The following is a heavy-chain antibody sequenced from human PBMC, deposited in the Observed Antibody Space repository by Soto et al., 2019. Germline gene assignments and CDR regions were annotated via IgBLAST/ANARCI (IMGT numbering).Heavy chain of an antibody. CDR1: GFTFSSYA. CDR3: AKAQQQLVGYYYGMDV. CDR2: ISGSGGST. D-gene: IGHD6-13*01. Sequence: PGGSLRLSCAASGFTFSSYAMSWVRQAPGKGLEWVSAISGSGGSTYYADSVKGRFTISRDNSKNTLYLQMNSLRAEDTAVYYCAKAQQQLVGYYYGMDVWGQGTTVTVSS. V-gene: IGHV3-23*01. J-gene: IGHJ6*02.